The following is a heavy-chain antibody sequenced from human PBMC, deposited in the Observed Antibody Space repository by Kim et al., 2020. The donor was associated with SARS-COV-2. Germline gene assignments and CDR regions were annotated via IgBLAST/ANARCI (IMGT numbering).Heavy chain of an antibody. J-gene: IGHJ6*02. Sequence: GGSLRLSCAASGFTFSSYAMHWVRQAPGKGLEWVAVISYDGSNKYYADSVKGRFTISRDNSKNTLYLQMNSLRAEDRAAYYCAREERFGESHHYYYGMDVWGQGTTVTVSS. CDR3: AREERFGESHHYYYGMDV. D-gene: IGHD3-10*01. CDR2: ISYDGSNK. CDR1: GFTFSSYA. V-gene: IGHV3-30*04.